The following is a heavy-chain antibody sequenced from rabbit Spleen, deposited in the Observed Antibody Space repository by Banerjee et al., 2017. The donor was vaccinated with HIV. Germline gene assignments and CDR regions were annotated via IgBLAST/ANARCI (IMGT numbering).Heavy chain of an antibody. D-gene: IGHD1-1*01. V-gene: IGHV1S45*01. CDR1: GFTLSSYYM. CDR2: INIVTGKT. Sequence: EQLVESGGGLVQPEGSLTLTCTASGFTLSSYYMNWVRQAPGKGLEWIACINIVTGKTVYASWAKGRFIMSRTSSTTVTLQMTSLTAADTATYFCARDLVAVIGWNFNLWGPGTLVTVS. CDR3: ARDLVAVIGWNFNL. J-gene: IGHJ4*01.